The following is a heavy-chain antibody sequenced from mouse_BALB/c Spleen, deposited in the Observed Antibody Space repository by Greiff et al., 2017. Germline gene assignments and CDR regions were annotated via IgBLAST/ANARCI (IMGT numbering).Heavy chain of an antibody. CDR2: IRNKANGYTT. V-gene: IGHV7-3*02. CDR1: GFTFTDYY. Sequence: EVQLVESGGGLVQPGGSLRLSCATSGFTFTDYYMSWVRQPPGKALEWLGFIRNKANGYTTEYSASVKGRFTISRDNSQSILYLQMNTLRAEDSATYYCARDMGDGYFPWFAYWGQGTLVTVSA. CDR3: ARDMGDGYFPWFAY. D-gene: IGHD2-3*01. J-gene: IGHJ3*01.